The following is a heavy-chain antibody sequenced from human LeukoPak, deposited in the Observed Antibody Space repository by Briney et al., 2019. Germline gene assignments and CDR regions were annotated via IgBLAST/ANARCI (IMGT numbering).Heavy chain of an antibody. CDR2: IWYDGSNK. J-gene: IGHJ4*02. CDR3: ARDASLVGATPFGY. Sequence: PGRSLRLSCAASGFTFSSYGMHWVRQAPGKGLEWVAVIWYDGSNKYYADSVKGRFTISRDNSKNTLYLQMNSLRAEDTAVYYCARDASLVGATPFGYWGQGTLVTVSS. CDR1: GFTFSSYG. D-gene: IGHD1-26*01. V-gene: IGHV3-33*01.